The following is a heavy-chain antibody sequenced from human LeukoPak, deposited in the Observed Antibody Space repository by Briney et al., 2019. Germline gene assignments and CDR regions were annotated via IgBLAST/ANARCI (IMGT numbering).Heavy chain of an antibody. Sequence: TGGSLRLSCAASGFTFSSYVMHWVRQAPGEGLEWVAVISFDGSNKYYGDSLKGRFTISRGNSKNTLYLQMNSLRGEDMAIYYCARDFGWLSGFDYWGQGTLVTVSS. D-gene: IGHD3-9*01. J-gene: IGHJ4*02. CDR2: ISFDGSNK. CDR3: ARDFGWLSGFDY. CDR1: GFTFSSYV. V-gene: IGHV3-30-3*01.